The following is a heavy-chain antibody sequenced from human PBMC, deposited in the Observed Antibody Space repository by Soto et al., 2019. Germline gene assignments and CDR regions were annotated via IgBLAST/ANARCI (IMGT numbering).Heavy chain of an antibody. J-gene: IGHJ6*02. CDR2: IYPTDSDS. CDR1: EYSFANYL. D-gene: IGHD2-15*01. Sequence: PEDSLKISCKGSEYSFANYLIGWVHQTPGKGLEWMGSIYPTDSDSKYSPSFQGQVTISADKSISTAYPQWSSLKASDTAMYYCARSYCSGGGCYSGKYYYYFAMDVWGQGTTVTVSS. V-gene: IGHV5-51*07. CDR3: ARSYCSGGGCYSGKYYYYFAMDV.